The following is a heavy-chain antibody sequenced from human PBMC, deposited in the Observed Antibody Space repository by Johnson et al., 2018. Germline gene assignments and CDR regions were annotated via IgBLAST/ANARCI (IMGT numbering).Heavy chain of an antibody. Sequence: QVRLVQSGGGVVQPGRSLRLSCAASGFTFSSYGMHWVRQATGQGLEWMGWMNPNSGNTGYAQKFQGRVTMTRNTSISTAYMELSSLRSEDTAVYYCARSIQGDAFDIWGQGTMVTVSS. D-gene: IGHD2-21*01. J-gene: IGHJ3*02. CDR3: ARSIQGDAFDI. V-gene: IGHV1-8*02. CDR2: MNPNSGNT. CDR1: GFTFSSYG.